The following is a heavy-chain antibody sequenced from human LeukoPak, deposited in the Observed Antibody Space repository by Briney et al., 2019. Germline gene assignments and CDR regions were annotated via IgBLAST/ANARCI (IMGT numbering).Heavy chain of an antibody. J-gene: IGHJ4*02. D-gene: IGHD3-9*01. CDR2: ISYDGSNK. Sequence: GGSLRLSCAASGFTFSSYGMHWVRQAPGKGLEWVAVISYDGSNKYYADSVKGRFTISRDNSKNTLYLQMNSLRAEDTAVYYCAKIFTILGAQVDYWGRETLATVSS. CDR3: AKIFTILGAQVDY. CDR1: GFTFSSYG. V-gene: IGHV3-30*18.